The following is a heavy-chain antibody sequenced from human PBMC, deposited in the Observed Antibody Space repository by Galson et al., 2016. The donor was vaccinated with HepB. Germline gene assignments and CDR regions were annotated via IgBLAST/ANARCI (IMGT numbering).Heavy chain of an antibody. J-gene: IGHJ4*02. Sequence: SLRLSCAASGFTFSSYAISWVRQAPGKGLEWVSLISGSGVSTYYADSVKGRFTISRDNSKNTLYLQMNSLRADDTAVYYCAGGLQNPTRTSSYYFDYGGQGTLVTVSS. V-gene: IGHV3-23*01. CDR3: AGGLQNPTRTSSYYFDY. CDR1: GFTFSSYA. CDR2: ISGSGVST. D-gene: IGHD6-13*01.